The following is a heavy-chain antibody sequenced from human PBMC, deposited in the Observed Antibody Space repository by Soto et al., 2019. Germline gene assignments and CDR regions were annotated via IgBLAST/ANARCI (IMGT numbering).Heavy chain of an antibody. J-gene: IGHJ5*02. CDR1: GGAFSGYY. V-gene: IGHV4-34*01. D-gene: IGHD6-6*01. CDR2: INHSGST. Sequence: SETLSLTCAVYGGAFSGYYWSFIRHPPWKWLEWIVEINHSGSTNYNPSLKSRVTISVDTSKNQFSLKLSSVTAADTAVYYCARGSQSEYSSSNWFDPWGQGTLVTVSS. CDR3: ARGSQSEYSSSNWFDP.